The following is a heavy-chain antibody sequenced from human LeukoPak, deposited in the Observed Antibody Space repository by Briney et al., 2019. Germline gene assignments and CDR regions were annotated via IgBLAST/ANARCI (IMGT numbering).Heavy chain of an antibody. V-gene: IGHV1-8*02. J-gene: IGHJ5*02. D-gene: IGHD3-22*01. Sequence: ASVKVSCKASGYTFTSYGISWVRQATGQGLEWMGWVNPNNGNTGYAQKFQGRVTMTRNTSTGTAYMELSSLRSEDTAVYYCARTNYHDTSGASNWFDPWGQGTLVTVSS. CDR1: GYTFTSYG. CDR3: ARTNYHDTSGASNWFDP. CDR2: VNPNNGNT.